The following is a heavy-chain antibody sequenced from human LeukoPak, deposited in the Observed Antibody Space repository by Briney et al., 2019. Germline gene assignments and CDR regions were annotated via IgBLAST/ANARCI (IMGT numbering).Heavy chain of an antibody. D-gene: IGHD3-22*01. CDR2: INPNSGGT. V-gene: IGHV1-2*02. CDR1: GYTFTGYY. Sequence: ASVKVSCKASGYTFTGYYMHWVRQAPGQGLEWMGWINPNSGGTNYAQKFQGRVTMTRDTSISTAYMELSRLRSDDTAVYYCARENRYYDSSGTNFDYWGQGTLVTVSS. CDR3: ARENRYYDSSGTNFDY. J-gene: IGHJ4*02.